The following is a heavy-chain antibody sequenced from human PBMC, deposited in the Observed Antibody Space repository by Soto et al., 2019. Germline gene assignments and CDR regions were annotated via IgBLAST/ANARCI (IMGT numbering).Heavy chain of an antibody. Sequence: QVQLVESGGGVVQPGRSLRLSCAASGFTFSSYAMHWVRQAPGKGLEWVAVISYDGSNKYYADSVKGRFTISRDNSKNMLYLQMNSLRAEDTAVYYCARERSSGYYSDYYYGMDVW. CDR1: GFTFSSYA. J-gene: IGHJ6*01. CDR2: ISYDGSNK. V-gene: IGHV3-30-3*01. CDR3: ARERSSGYYSDYYYGMDV. D-gene: IGHD3-22*01.